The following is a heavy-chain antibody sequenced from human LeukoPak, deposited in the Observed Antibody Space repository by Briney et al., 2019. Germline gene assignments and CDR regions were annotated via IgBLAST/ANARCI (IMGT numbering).Heavy chain of an antibody. V-gene: IGHV3-33*06. CDR3: AKDGVAVRGVGGDY. Sequence: GRSLRLSCAASGFSFSSYAMHWVRQAPGKGLEWVAVIWYDGSNQYYADSVRGRFTISRDNSKNTLYLQMNSLRAEDTAVYYCAKDGVAVRGVGGDYWGQGILVTVSS. CDR2: IWYDGSNQ. CDR1: GFSFSSYA. J-gene: IGHJ4*02. D-gene: IGHD3-10*01.